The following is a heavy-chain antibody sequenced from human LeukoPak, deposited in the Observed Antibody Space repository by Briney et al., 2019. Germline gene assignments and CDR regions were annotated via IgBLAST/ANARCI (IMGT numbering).Heavy chain of an antibody. CDR2: ISAYNGNT. D-gene: IGHD1-26*01. Sequence: ASVKVSCKASGGTFSSYAISWVRQAPGQGLEWMGWISAYNGNTNYAQKLQGRVTMTTDTSTSTAYMELRSLRSDDTAVYYCAREGSVGATTSPTGDNWFDPWGQGTLVTVSS. CDR1: GGTFSSYA. V-gene: IGHV1-18*01. J-gene: IGHJ5*02. CDR3: AREGSVGATTSPTGDNWFDP.